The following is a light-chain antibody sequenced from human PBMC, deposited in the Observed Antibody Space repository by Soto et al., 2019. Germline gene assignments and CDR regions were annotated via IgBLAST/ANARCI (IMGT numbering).Light chain of an antibody. Sequence: EIVLTQSPGTLSLSPGERATLSYRASQSVSSAYLAWYQQKPGQAPRLLIYGASSRATGIPDRFSGSGSGTDFTLTISRLEPEDFAVYYCQRYGSSRWTFGQGTTVEIK. J-gene: IGKJ1*01. CDR2: GAS. CDR1: QSVSSAY. V-gene: IGKV3-20*01. CDR3: QRYGSSRWT.